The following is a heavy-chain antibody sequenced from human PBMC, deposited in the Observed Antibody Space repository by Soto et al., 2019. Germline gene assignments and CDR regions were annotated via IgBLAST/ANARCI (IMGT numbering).Heavy chain of an antibody. V-gene: IGHV4-59*01. J-gene: IGHJ6*02. Sequence: PSETLSLTCTVSGGSISGSYWSWIRQPPGKGLKWIGYIYYSGSTNYNPSLKSRVTISVDTSKNQFSLKLSSVTAADTAVYYCAREHDFWSGHYYYYGMDVWGQGTTVTVSS. CDR1: GGSISGSY. D-gene: IGHD3-3*01. CDR2: IYYSGST. CDR3: AREHDFWSGHYYYYGMDV.